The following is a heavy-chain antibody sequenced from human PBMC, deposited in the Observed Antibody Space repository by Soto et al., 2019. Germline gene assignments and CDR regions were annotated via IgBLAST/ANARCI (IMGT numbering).Heavy chain of an antibody. J-gene: IGHJ6*03. CDR3: ARSGPASLKPSRGTKYYYYYYYMDV. CDR1: GGSFSGYY. V-gene: IGHV4-34*01. Sequence: SETLSLTCAVYGGSFSGYYWSWIRQPPGKGLEWIGEINHSGSTNYNPSLKSRVTISVDTSKNQFSLKLSSVTAADTAVYYCARSGPASLKPSRGTKYYYYYYYMDVWGKGTTVTVSS. D-gene: IGHD2-2*01. CDR2: INHSGST.